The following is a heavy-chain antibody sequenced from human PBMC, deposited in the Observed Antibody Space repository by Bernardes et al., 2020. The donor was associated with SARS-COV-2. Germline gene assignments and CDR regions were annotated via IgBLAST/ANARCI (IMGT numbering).Heavy chain of an antibody. CDR2: IYWDGER. D-gene: IGHD3-9*01. J-gene: IGHJ4*02. Sequence: SGTTLLKPTQTPTLTCTFSGFSLSSSGVAVGWVRQPPGKALEWLALIYWDGERHYSPSLKSRLTITKDTSKNQVVLTVTNMDPVDTATYFCTHTYFDVLADYYNVGGFDYWGQGTLVTVSS. CDR1: GFSLSSSGVA. V-gene: IGHV2-5*02. CDR3: THTYFDVLADYYNVGGFDY.